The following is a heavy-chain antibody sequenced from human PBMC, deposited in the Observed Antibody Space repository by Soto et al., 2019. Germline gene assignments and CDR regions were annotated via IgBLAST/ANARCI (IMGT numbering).Heavy chain of an antibody. D-gene: IGHD3-22*01. CDR2: IKNDGSVT. CDR3: VKGEYYYDSSGYYPFDY. J-gene: IGHJ4*02. CDR1: GITISDYW. Sequence: GGSLRLSCAASGITISDYWMSWVRQVPGKGPEWVARIKNDGSVTSYADSVKGRFSISRDNAKKTLYLQMGSLRTDDSAVYYCVKGEYYYDSSGYYPFDYWGQGTLVTVSS. V-gene: IGHV3-74*01.